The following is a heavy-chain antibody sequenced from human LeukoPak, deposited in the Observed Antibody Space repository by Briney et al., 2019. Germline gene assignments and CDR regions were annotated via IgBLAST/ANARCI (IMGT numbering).Heavy chain of an antibody. D-gene: IGHD3-22*01. Sequence: PGGSLRLSCSASGFSVSTNYMTWVRQAPGRGLEWVSVIYSGGNTYSADSVKGRVTISRDNSKNTLYLQMNSLRAEDTAVYYCARGGTSGYHLAQWGQGTLVTVSS. CDR2: IYSGGNT. CDR1: GFSVSTNY. V-gene: IGHV3-66*01. J-gene: IGHJ4*02. CDR3: ARGGTSGYHLAQ.